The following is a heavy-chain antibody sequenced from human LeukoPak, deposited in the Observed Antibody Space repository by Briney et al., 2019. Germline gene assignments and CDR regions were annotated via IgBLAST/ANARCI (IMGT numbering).Heavy chain of an antibody. CDR2: ISGSGGST. CDR3: AKDPYYDSSGYYYFDY. CDR1: GFTFSSYG. D-gene: IGHD3-22*01. V-gene: IGHV3-23*01. Sequence: GGSLRLSCAASGFTFSSYGMSWVRQAPGKGLEWVSAISGSGGSTYYADSVKGRFTISRDNSKNTLYLQMNSLRAEDTAVYYCAKDPYYDSSGYYYFDYWGQGTLVTVSS. J-gene: IGHJ4*02.